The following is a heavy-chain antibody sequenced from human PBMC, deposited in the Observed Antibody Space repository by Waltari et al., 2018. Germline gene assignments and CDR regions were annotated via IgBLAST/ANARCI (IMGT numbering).Heavy chain of an antibody. CDR2: IYSGGST. Sequence: EVQLVESGGGLIQPGGSLRLSCAASGFTVSSNYMSWVRQAPGKGLEWVSVIYSGGSTNNAYSVKGRFTISRDKSKNTLYIQMNSLRAEDTAVYYCARAYYDFWSGYYSDYWGQGTLVTVSS. V-gene: IGHV3-53*01. D-gene: IGHD3-3*01. CDR1: GFTVSSNY. J-gene: IGHJ4*02. CDR3: ARAYYDFWSGYYSDY.